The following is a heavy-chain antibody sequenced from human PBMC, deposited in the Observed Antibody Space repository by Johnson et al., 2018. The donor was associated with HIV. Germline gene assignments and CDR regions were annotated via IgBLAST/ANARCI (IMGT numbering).Heavy chain of an antibody. V-gene: IGHV3-30*14. CDR3: ARGSIIMVRGVIGLDI. D-gene: IGHD3-10*01. Sequence: QVQLVESGGGVVRPGRSLRLSCAASGFTFSNYPMHWVRQAPGKGLDWVAVISYDGSNKYYTDSVKGRFTISGDTSKNTLYLQMNSLRAEDTAVYYCARGSIIMVRGVIGLDIWGQGTMVTVSS. CDR1: GFTFSNYP. CDR2: ISYDGSNK. J-gene: IGHJ3*02.